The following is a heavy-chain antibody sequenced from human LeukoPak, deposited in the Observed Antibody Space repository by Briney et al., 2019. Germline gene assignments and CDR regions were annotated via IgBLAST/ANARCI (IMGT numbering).Heavy chain of an antibody. D-gene: IGHD3-10*01. J-gene: IGHJ6*04. CDR1: GGSFSGYY. V-gene: IGHV4-34*01. Sequence: SETLSLTCAVYGGSFSGYYWSWIRQPPGKGLEWIGEINHSGSTNYNPSLKSRVTISVDTSKNQFSLKLSSVTAADTAVYYCARGGGWFGEFDYYGMDVWGEGTTVTVSS. CDR3: ARGGGWFGEFDYYGMDV. CDR2: INHSGST.